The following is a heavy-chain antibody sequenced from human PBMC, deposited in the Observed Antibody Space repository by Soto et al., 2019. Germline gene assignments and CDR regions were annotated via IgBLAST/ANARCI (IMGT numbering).Heavy chain of an antibody. V-gene: IGHV4-34*01. CDR1: GGSFSGYY. J-gene: IGHJ4*02. Sequence: SETLSLTCAVYGGSFSGYYWSWIRQPPGKGLEWIGDINHSGSTNYNPSLKSRVTISVDTSKNQFSLKLNSVTAADTAVYFCGRRFCSGRSCYSTFDYWGQGALVTVSS. CDR2: INHSGST. D-gene: IGHD2-15*01. CDR3: GRRFCSGRSCYSTFDY.